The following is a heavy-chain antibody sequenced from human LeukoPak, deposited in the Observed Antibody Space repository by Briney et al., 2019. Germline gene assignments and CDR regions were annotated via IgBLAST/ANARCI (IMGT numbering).Heavy chain of an antibody. CDR1: GFTFSSYA. CDR2: ISYDGSNK. V-gene: IGHV3-30*04. D-gene: IGHD6-19*01. Sequence: GGSLRLSCAASGFTFSSYAMHWVRQAPGKGLEWVAVISYDGSNKYYADSVKGRFTISRDNSKNTLYLQMNSLRAEDTAVYYCASATHIAVRPFDYWGQGTLVTVSS. J-gene: IGHJ4*02. CDR3: ASATHIAVRPFDY.